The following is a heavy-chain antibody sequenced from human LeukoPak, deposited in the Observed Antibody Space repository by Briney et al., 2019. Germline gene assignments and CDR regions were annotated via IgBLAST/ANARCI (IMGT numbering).Heavy chain of an antibody. CDR3: ARGRIAVAGVPDYFDY. Sequence: PGGSLRLSCAASGFTFSSYGMHWVRQAPGKGLEWVAVIWYDGSNKYYADSVKGRFTISRDNSKNTLYLQMNSLRAEDTAVYYCARGRIAVAGVPDYFDYWGQGTLVTVSS. CDR2: IWYDGSNK. CDR1: GFTFSSYG. J-gene: IGHJ4*02. V-gene: IGHV3-33*01. D-gene: IGHD6-19*01.